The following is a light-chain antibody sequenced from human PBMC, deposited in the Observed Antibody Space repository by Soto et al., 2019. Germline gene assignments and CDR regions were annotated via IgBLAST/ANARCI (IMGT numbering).Light chain of an antibody. Sequence: QSALTQPASVSGSHGQSITISCTGTNNDVGAYTYVSWYQQHPGKAPRLIIYEVSERPSGVSNRFSGSKSGNTASLVISGLQAEDEADYYFSSYRTGSRVFGGGTKVTVL. CDR1: NNDVGAYTY. V-gene: IGLV2-14*01. CDR2: EVS. J-gene: IGLJ2*01. CDR3: SSYRTGSRV.